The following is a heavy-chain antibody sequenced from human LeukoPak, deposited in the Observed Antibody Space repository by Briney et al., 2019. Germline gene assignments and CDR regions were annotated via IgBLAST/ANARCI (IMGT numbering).Heavy chain of an antibody. D-gene: IGHD3-3*01. CDR2: IYTSGST. J-gene: IGHJ5*02. Sequence: SETLSLTCTVPGGSISSYYWSWIRQPPGKGLEWIGYIYTSGSTNYNPSLKSRVTISVDTSKNQFSLKLSSVTAADTAVYYCARHYAWGHTYYDFWSGYHDSGFDPWGQGTLVTVSS. CDR3: ARHYAWGHTYYDFWSGYHDSGFDP. CDR1: GGSISSYY. V-gene: IGHV4-4*09.